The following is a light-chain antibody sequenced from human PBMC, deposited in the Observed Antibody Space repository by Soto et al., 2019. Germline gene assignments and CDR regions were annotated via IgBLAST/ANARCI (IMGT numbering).Light chain of an antibody. CDR1: SSDIGTYNY. CDR3: SSYTSSSTLV. Sequence: QSALTQPASVSGSPGQSITISCTGTSSDIGTYNYVSWYQQHPGKAPKLMIYDVSNRPSGISDRFSGSKSGNTAPLTISGLQTEDEADYYCSSYTSSSTLVFGTGTKVTVL. V-gene: IGLV2-14*01. CDR2: DVS. J-gene: IGLJ1*01.